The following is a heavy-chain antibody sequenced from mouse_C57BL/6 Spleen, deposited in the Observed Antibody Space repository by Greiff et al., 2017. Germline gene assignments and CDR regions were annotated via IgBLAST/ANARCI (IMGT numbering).Heavy chain of an antibody. V-gene: IGHV14-4*01. CDR1: GFNIKDDY. D-gene: IGHD4-1*01. Sequence: VQLQQSGAELVRPGASVKLSCTASGFNIKDDYMHWVKQRPEQGLEWIGWIDPENGDTEYASKFQGKATITADTSSNTAYLQLSSLTSEDTAVYYCTNWDEGFAYWGQGTLVTGSA. J-gene: IGHJ3*01. CDR2: IDPENGDT. CDR3: TNWDEGFAY.